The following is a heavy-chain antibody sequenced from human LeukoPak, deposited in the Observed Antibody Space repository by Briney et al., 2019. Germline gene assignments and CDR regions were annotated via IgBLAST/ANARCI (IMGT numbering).Heavy chain of an antibody. CDR2: IYYSGST. J-gene: IGHJ6*02. Sequence: SETLSLTCTVSGGSISSSSYYWGWIRQPPGKGLEWIGSIYYSGSTYYNPSLKSRVTISVDTSKNQFSLKLSSVTAADTAVYYSARHAPDDYVWGSYRPYYGMDVWGQGTTVTVSS. D-gene: IGHD3-16*02. CDR1: GGSISSSSYY. V-gene: IGHV4-39*01. CDR3: ARHAPDDYVWGSYRPYYGMDV.